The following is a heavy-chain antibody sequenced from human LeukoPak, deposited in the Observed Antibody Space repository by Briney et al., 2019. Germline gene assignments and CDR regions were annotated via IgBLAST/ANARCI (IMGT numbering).Heavy chain of an antibody. CDR1: GFTFSSYG. Sequence: PGGSLRLSCAASGFTFSSYGMHWVRQAPGKGLEWVTVIWYDGNNKYYADSVKGRFTISRDNSKNTLYLQMNSLRAEDKATYYCARGSGNYYNRLDYWGQGTLVTVSS. J-gene: IGHJ4*02. D-gene: IGHD3-10*01. CDR2: IWYDGNNK. CDR3: ARGSGNYYNRLDY. V-gene: IGHV3-33*01.